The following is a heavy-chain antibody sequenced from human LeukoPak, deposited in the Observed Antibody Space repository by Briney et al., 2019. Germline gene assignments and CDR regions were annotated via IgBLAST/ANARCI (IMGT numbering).Heavy chain of an antibody. V-gene: IGHV1-3*01. CDR2: INAGNGNT. Sequence: ASVKVSCKASGYTFTSYAMHWVRQAPGQRLEWMGWINAGNGNTKYSQKFQGRVTITRDTSASTAYMELSSLRSEDTAAYYCARGDIVAPFDYWGQGTLVTVSS. J-gene: IGHJ4*02. D-gene: IGHD5-12*01. CDR3: ARGDIVAPFDY. CDR1: GYTFTSYA.